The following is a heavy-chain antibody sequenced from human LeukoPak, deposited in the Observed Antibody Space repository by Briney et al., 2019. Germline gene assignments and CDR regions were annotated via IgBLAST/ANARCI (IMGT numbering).Heavy chain of an antibody. CDR2: INPNSGGT. Sequence: ASVKVSCKASGYTFTGYYMHWVRQAPGQGLEWMGWINPNSGGTNYAQKFQGRVTMTRDTSISTAYMELSRLRSDDTAVYYCARNLFLLTSNYSSSWYTERYNWFDPWGQGTLVTVSS. J-gene: IGHJ5*02. CDR3: ARNLFLLTSNYSSSWYTERYNWFDP. CDR1: GYTFTGYY. V-gene: IGHV1-2*02. D-gene: IGHD6-13*01.